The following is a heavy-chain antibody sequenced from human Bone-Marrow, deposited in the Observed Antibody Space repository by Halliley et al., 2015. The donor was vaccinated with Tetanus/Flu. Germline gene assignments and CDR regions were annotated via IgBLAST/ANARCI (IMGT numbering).Heavy chain of an antibody. Sequence: TIYADSVKGRFTISRDNAKNTLYLQMNSLRADDTAVYYCVRGSEYTGYYSEYFPTELFPWFDAWGQGILVTVSS. D-gene: IGHD5-12*01. J-gene: IGHJ5*02. CDR2: T. CDR3: VRGSEYTGYYSEYFPTELFPWFDA. V-gene: IGHV3-74*01.